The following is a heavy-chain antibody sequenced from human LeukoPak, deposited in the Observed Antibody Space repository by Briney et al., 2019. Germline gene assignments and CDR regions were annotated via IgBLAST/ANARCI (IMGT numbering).Heavy chain of an antibody. Sequence: PSETLSLTCAVSGGSISSGSYYWSWIRQPAGKGLEWIGRIYTSGSTNYNPSLKSRVTISVDTSKNQFSLKLSSVTAADTALYYCARHSSRSAHYDYFDYWGQGTLVTVSS. CDR1: GGSISSGSYY. CDR3: ARHSSRSAHYDYFDY. J-gene: IGHJ4*02. D-gene: IGHD3-3*01. V-gene: IGHV4-61*02. CDR2: IYTSGST.